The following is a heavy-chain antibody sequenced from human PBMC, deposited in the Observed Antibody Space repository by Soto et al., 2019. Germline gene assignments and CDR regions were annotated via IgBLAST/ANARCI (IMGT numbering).Heavy chain of an antibody. CDR2: IKKDGREK. D-gene: IGHD3-16*01. CDR3: ASCGRLCEIDVFDI. V-gene: IGHV3-7*02. CDR1: GFTFSNYW. Sequence: PGGSLGLSCAASGFTFSNYWMTWVRQAPGKGLEWVANIKKDGREKYYADSMKGRFTISRDKAKNSVYLQGNSLRAEDTAVYYWASCGRLCEIDVFDIWGQGTMVTVSS. J-gene: IGHJ3*02.